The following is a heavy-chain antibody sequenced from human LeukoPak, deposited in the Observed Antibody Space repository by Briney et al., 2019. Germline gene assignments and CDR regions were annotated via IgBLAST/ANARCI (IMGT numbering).Heavy chain of an antibody. Sequence: ASVKVSCKASGYTFSAYYMHWVRQAPGHGLEWMGWIRPNTGATNYAQRFQGRVAVTWDTSISTVYMELSRLRSDDTAMYCCTSYNVELGPDFWGQGTLVTVSS. D-gene: IGHD1-7*01. J-gene: IGHJ4*02. CDR2: IRPNTGAT. CDR1: GYTFSAYY. CDR3: TSYNVELGPDF. V-gene: IGHV1-2*02.